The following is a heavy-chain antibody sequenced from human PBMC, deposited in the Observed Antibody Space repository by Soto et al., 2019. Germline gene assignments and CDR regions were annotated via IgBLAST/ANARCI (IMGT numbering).Heavy chain of an antibody. J-gene: IGHJ6*02. D-gene: IGHD6-19*01. V-gene: IGHV1-2*04. CDR3: ARGDSIAVAGTGKNPLDYYYYGMDV. CDR1: GYTFTGYY. Sequence: GASVKVSCKASGYTFTGYYMHWVRQAPGQGLEWMGWINPNSGGTNYAQKFQGWVTMTRDTSISTAYMELSRLRSDDTAVYYCARGDSIAVAGTGKNPLDYYYYGMDVWGQGTTVTVSS. CDR2: INPNSGGT.